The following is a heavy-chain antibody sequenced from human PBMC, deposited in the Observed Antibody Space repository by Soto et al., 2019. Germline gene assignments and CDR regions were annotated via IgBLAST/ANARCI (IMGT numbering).Heavy chain of an antibody. D-gene: IGHD1-1*01. V-gene: IGHV3-23*01. CDR3: AKDDRMGPVPSTPLDY. CDR2: ISGSGGST. J-gene: IGHJ4*02. Sequence: GGSLRLSCAASGFSFSSYAMSWVRQAPGKGLEWVSAISGSGGSTYYADSVKGRFTISRDNSKNTLYLQMNSLRAEDTAVYYCAKDDRMGPVPSTPLDYWGQGTLVTVSS. CDR1: GFSFSSYA.